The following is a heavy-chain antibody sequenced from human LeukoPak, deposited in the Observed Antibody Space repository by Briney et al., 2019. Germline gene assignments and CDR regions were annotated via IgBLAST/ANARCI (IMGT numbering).Heavy chain of an antibody. V-gene: IGHV4-39*01. D-gene: IGHD1-26*01. Sequence: SETLSLTCTVSGGSIFSSNSYWGWIRQPPGKGLEWIGSIYYSGSTYYNPSLKSRVTISVDTSKNQFSLKLSSVTAADTAVYYCARLEGGGTYYFDYWGQGTLVTVSS. J-gene: IGHJ4*02. CDR1: GGSIFSSNSY. CDR2: IYYSGST. CDR3: ARLEGGGTYYFDY.